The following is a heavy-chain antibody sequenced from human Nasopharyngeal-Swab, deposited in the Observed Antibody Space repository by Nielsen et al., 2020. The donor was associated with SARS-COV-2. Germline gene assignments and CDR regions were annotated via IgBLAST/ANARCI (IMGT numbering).Heavy chain of an antibody. J-gene: IGHJ5*02. CDR3: ARVITVTTSWFWFDP. V-gene: IGHV1-8*01. D-gene: IGHD4-17*01. CDR2: ISAYNGNT. Sequence: WVRQAPGQGIEWMGWISAYNGNTNYAQKFQGRVTMTRNTSISTAYMELSSLRSEDTAVYYCARVITVTTSWFWFDPWGQGTLVTVSS.